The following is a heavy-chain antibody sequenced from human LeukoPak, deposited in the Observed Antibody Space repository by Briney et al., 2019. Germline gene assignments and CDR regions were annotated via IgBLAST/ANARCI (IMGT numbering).Heavy chain of an antibody. V-gene: IGHV4-59*01. D-gene: IGHD3-22*01. CDR1: GIIFSKYG. J-gene: IGHJ3*02. CDR2: IYYSGST. CDR3: ARDSAYYYDSSGYGVFDI. Sequence: GSLRLSCAASGIIFSKYGMSWIRQPPGKGLEWIGYIYYSGSTNYNPSLKSRVTISVDTSKNQFSLKLSSVTAADTAVYYCARDSAYYYDSSGYGVFDIWGQGTMVTVSS.